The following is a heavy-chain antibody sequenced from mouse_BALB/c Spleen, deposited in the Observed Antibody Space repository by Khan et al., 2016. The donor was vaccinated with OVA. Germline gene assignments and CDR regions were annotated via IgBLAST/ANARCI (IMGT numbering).Heavy chain of an antibody. D-gene: IGHD2-14*01. CDR1: GYTFTDYV. CDR2: IFPGSGVP. CDR3: ARGGYAVFAY. Sequence: QVQLKQSGPELVKPGASLKVSCKASGYTFTDYVIGWVRQRSRQGLEWIGDIFPGSGVPYYNEKFQDRATLTADKSSNAAYMQLTSLTSEDSAVYVCARGGYAVFAYWGQGTLVTVSA. J-gene: IGHJ3*01. V-gene: IGHV1-77*01.